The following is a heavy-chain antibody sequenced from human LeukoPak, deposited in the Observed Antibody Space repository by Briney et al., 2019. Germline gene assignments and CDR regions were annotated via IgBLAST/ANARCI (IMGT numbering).Heavy chain of an antibody. J-gene: IGHJ4*02. CDR3: AKARRYSSSSGDDY. CDR2: ISGSGGST. Sequence: GGSLRLSCAASGFAFSSYAMSWVRQAPGKGLEWVSAISGSGGSTYYADSVKGRFTISRDNSKNTLYLQMNSLRAEDTAVYYCAKARRYSSSSGDDYWGQGTLVTVSS. D-gene: IGHD6-6*01. V-gene: IGHV3-23*01. CDR1: GFAFSSYA.